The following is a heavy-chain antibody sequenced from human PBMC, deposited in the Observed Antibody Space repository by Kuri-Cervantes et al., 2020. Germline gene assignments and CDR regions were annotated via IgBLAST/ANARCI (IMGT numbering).Heavy chain of an antibody. Sequence: GSLRLSCAVYSGSFSGYYWSWIRQPPGKGLEWIGYIYYSGSTNYNPSLKSRVTISVDTSKNQFSLKLSSVTAADTAVYYCARALKGYCSSTSCYMDVWGQGTTVTVSS. CDR1: SGSFSGYY. CDR2: IYYSGST. J-gene: IGHJ6*02. CDR3: ARALKGYCSSTSCYMDV. V-gene: IGHV4-59*01. D-gene: IGHD2-2*01.